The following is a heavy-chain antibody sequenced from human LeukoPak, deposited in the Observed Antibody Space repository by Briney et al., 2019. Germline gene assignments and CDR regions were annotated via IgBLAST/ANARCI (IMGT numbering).Heavy chain of an antibody. Sequence: SETLSLTCTVSGGSISSYYWSWIRQPPGRGLEWGGYIYYSGSTNYNPSIKSRVTISVDTSKNQFSLKLSSVTAADTAVYYCARDHGGSRYYYGMDVWGQGTTVTVSS. CDR1: GGSISSYY. CDR2: IYYSGST. CDR3: ARDHGGSRYYYGMDV. V-gene: IGHV4-59*01. J-gene: IGHJ6*02. D-gene: IGHD2/OR15-2a*01.